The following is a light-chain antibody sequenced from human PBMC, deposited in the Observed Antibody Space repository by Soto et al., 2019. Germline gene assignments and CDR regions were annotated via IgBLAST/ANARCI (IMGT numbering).Light chain of an antibody. CDR2: AAS. V-gene: IGKV1-9*01. Sequence: IQLTQSPSSLSASVGDRVTITCRASQGISSYLGWYQQKPGKAPNLLIYAASTLQSGVPSRFSGSGSGTEFTLTISSLQPEDCAIYFCQQANSFPITFGQGTRLEIK. CDR3: QQANSFPIT. J-gene: IGKJ5*01. CDR1: QGISSY.